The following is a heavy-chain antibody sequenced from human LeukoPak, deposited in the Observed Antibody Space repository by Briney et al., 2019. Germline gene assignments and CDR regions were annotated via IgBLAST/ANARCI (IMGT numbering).Heavy chain of an antibody. Sequence: GESLKISCTASGFIFSNYWMTWVRQAPGKGLEWVAQINQDGSKEYYIDSVKARFSISRDNARNSLSLQMNSLRAEDTAVYYCVRDGGVSGYDLLDYWGQGTLVTVSS. J-gene: IGHJ4*02. D-gene: IGHD5-12*01. CDR2: INQDGSKE. CDR3: VRDGGVSGYDLLDY. V-gene: IGHV3-7*01. CDR1: GFIFSNYW.